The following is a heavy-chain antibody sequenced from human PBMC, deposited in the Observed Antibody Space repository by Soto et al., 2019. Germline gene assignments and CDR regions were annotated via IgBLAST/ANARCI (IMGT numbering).Heavy chain of an antibody. Sequence: SETLSLTCTVSGGSISSYYWSWIRQPPGKGLEWIGYIYYSGSTNYNPSLKSRVTISVDTSKNQFSLKLSSVTAADTAVYYCARQFIRSYGYWFDPWGQGTLVTVSS. CDR3: ARQFIRSYGYWFDP. V-gene: IGHV4-59*08. CDR1: GGSISSYY. CDR2: IYYSGST. D-gene: IGHD5-18*01. J-gene: IGHJ5*02.